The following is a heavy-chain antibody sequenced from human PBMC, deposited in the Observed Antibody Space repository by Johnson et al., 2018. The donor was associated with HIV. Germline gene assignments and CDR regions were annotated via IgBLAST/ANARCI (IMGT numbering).Heavy chain of an antibody. CDR2: IRYDGSNK. CDR3: ANIAVVYAFDI. V-gene: IGHV3-30*02. Sequence: QVQLVESGGGLVQPGGSLRLSCAASGFTFSSYGMHWVHQAPGKGLEWVAFIRYDGSNKYYADSVKGRFTISRDNSKNTLYLQMNSLRAEDTAVYYCANIAVVYAFDIWGQGTMVTVSS. CDR1: GFTFSSYG. J-gene: IGHJ3*02. D-gene: IGHD6-19*01.